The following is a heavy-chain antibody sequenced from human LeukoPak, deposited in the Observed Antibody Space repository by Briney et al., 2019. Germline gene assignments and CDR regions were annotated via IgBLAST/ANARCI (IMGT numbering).Heavy chain of an antibody. CDR2: ISGSGGST. J-gene: IGHJ4*02. CDR1: GFTFSSYA. CDR3: AKGIGYCSGGSCHWGYFDY. V-gene: IGHV3-23*01. D-gene: IGHD2-15*01. Sequence: GGSLRLSCAASGFTFSSYAMSWVRQAPGKGLEWVSAISGSGGSTYYAGSVKGRFTISRDNSKNTLYLQMNSLRAEDTAVYYCAKGIGYCSGGSCHWGYFDYWGQGTLVTVSS.